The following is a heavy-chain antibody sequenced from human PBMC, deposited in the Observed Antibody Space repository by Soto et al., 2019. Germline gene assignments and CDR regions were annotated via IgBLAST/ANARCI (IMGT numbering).Heavy chain of an antibody. CDR3: ARGLPDSGAFDI. V-gene: IGHV3-33*01. CDR2: IWYDGSNK. Sequence: GGSLRLSCAASGFTFSSYGMHWVRQAPGKGLEWVAVIWYDGSNKYYADSVKGRFTISRDNSKNTLYLQMNSLRAEDTAVYYCARGLPDSGAFDIWGQGTMVTVSS. D-gene: IGHD3-10*01. J-gene: IGHJ3*02. CDR1: GFTFSSYG.